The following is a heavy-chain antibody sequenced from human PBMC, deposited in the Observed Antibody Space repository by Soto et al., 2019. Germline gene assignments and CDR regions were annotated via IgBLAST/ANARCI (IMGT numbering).Heavy chain of an antibody. Sequence: QVQLQEAGPGLVKPSQTLSLTCTVSGGSVSGGVYYWNWIRQHPEKGLEWIGYIYYSGSTYYNPSFRSRVTISADTSKNQFSLQLSSVTVADTAVYYCARSSVAGAGYFQHWGQGTQVIVSS. D-gene: IGHD6-19*01. J-gene: IGHJ1*01. CDR3: ARSSVAGAGYFQH. V-gene: IGHV4-31*03. CDR1: GGSVSGGVYY. CDR2: IYYSGST.